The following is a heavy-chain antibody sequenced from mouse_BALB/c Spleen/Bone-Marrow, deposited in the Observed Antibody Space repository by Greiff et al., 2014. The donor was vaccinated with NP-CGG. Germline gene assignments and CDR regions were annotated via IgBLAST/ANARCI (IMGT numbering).Heavy chain of an antibody. J-gene: IGHJ2*01. CDR3: ARDGNYDYFDY. D-gene: IGHD2-1*01. Sequence: VQLQQSGPDLVKPSQSLSLTCTVTGYSITSGYSWHWIRQFPGSKLVWMGYIYYSGSTNYNPSLKSRISITRDTSKNQFFLQLNSVTTEDTATYYCARDGNYDYFDYWGQGTTLTVSS. CDR1: GYSITSGYS. V-gene: IGHV3-1*02. CDR2: IYYSGST.